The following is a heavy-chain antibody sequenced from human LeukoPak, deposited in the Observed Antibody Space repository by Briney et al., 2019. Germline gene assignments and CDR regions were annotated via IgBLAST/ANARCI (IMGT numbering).Heavy chain of an antibody. Sequence: SETLSLTCTVSGGSISSYYWSWIRQPPGKGLEWIGYIYYSGSTNYNPSLKSRVTISVDTSKNQFSLKLSSVTAADTAVYYCARTVGGYFDYWGRGTLVTVSS. CDR2: IYYSGST. CDR3: ARTVGGYFDY. CDR1: GGSISSYY. D-gene: IGHD2-15*01. J-gene: IGHJ4*02. V-gene: IGHV4-59*01.